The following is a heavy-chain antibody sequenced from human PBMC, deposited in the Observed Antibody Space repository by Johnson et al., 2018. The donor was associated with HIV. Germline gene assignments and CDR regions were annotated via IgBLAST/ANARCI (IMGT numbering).Heavy chain of an antibody. D-gene: IGHD3-16*01. Sequence: VQLVESGGGLVKPGGSLRLSCAASGFTFSNAWMSWVRQAPGKGLEWVSVIYSGGSTYYADSVRDRFTISRDNSKNTLFLQMNGLRVEDTAIYYCTTFNSQMGEDVFDIWGQGTMVTVSS. J-gene: IGHJ3*02. CDR3: TTFNSQMGEDVFDI. CDR2: IYSGGST. V-gene: IGHV3-66*02. CDR1: GFTFSNAW.